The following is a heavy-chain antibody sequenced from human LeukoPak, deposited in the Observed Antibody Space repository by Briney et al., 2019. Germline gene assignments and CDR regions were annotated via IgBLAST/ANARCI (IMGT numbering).Heavy chain of an antibody. J-gene: IGHJ3*02. Sequence: PSETLSLTCTVSGGSISSYYWSWIRQPPGKGLEWIGYIYYSGSTNYNPSLKSRVTISVDTSKNQFSLKLSSVTAADTAVYYCAREYCSGGSCYSGFDIWGQGTMVTVSS. V-gene: IGHV4-59*01. CDR3: AREYCSGGSCYSGFDI. CDR2: IYYSGST. D-gene: IGHD2-15*01. CDR1: GGSISSYY.